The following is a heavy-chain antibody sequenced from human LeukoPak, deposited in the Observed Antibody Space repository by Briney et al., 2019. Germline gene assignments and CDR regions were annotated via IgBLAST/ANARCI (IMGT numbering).Heavy chain of an antibody. CDR2: IRYDGNNE. D-gene: IGHD3-22*01. J-gene: IGHJ4*02. CDR3: AKDLIPQNYFDSSGYLDH. V-gene: IGHV3-30*02. Sequence: GGSLRLSCAASGFTFCTYGMHWVRQAPGKGLDWVAFIRYDGNNEYYADSVKGRFTISRDNSKNTLYLQMNSLRAEDTAIYYCAKDLIPQNYFDSSGYLDHWGQGTLVTVSS. CDR1: GFTFCTYG.